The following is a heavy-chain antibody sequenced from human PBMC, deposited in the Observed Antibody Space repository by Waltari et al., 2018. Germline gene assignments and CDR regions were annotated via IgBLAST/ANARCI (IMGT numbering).Heavy chain of an antibody. Sequence: QVQLQESGPGLVKPSETLSLTCAVSGYSISSGYYWGWIRQPPGKGLEWIGSIYHSGSTYYNPSLKSRVTISVDTAKNQFSLKLSAVTAADTAVYYCARSASLRGMIPFDYWGQGTLVTVSS. V-gene: IGHV4-38-2*01. CDR2: IYHSGST. D-gene: IGHD3-16*01. J-gene: IGHJ4*02. CDR3: ARSASLRGMIPFDY. CDR1: GYSISSGYY.